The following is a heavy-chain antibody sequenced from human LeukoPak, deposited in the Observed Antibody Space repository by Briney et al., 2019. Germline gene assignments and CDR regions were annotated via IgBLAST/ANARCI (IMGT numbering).Heavy chain of an antibody. CDR2: INPNSGGT. J-gene: IGHJ4*02. CDR1: GYTFTGYY. CDR3: ARSGDDYGDYDFLSH. Sequence: ASVKVSCKASGYTFTGYYMHWVRQAPGQGLEWMGRINPNSGGTNYAQKFQGRVTMTRDTSISTAYMELSRLRSDDTAVYYCARSGDDYGDYDFLSHWGQGTLVTVSS. D-gene: IGHD4-17*01. V-gene: IGHV1-2*06.